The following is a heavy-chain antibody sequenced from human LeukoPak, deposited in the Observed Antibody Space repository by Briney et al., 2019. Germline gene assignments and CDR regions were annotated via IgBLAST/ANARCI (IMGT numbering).Heavy chain of an antibody. Sequence: PGGSLRLSCAASGFPFRSDAMSCVRQAPGRGLEWVSSISAGGSTTYYADSVKGRFTISRDNSKNTLYLQIDSLSAEDTAVYFCAKVPGQIVALPAGDDAFDIWGQGTMVTVSS. V-gene: IGHV3-23*01. D-gene: IGHD2-2*01. CDR2: ISAGGSTT. CDR1: GFPFRSDA. CDR3: AKVPGQIVALPAGDDAFDI. J-gene: IGHJ3*02.